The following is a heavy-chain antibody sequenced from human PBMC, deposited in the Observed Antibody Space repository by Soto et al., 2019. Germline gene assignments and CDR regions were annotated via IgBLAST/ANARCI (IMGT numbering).Heavy chain of an antibody. Sequence: GGSLRLSCAASGFPFSSYAMHWVRQAPGKGLEWVAVISYDGSNKYYADSVKGRFTISRDNSKNTLYLQMNSLRAEDTAVYYCARIFQPLTYYYDSSGYYLDYWGQGTLVTVSS. J-gene: IGHJ4*02. V-gene: IGHV3-30-3*01. CDR3: ARIFQPLTYYYDSSGYYLDY. D-gene: IGHD3-22*01. CDR1: GFPFSSYA. CDR2: ISYDGSNK.